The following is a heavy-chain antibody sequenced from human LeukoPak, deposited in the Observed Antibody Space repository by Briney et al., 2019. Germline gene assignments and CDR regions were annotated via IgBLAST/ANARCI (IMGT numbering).Heavy chain of an antibody. CDR1: GFTFSSYG. D-gene: IGHD3-3*01. Sequence: GGSLRLSCAASGFTFSSYGMHWVRQAPGKGLEWVAFISYDGSNKYYADSMKGRFTISRDNSKNTLYLQMNGLRAEDTAVYYCANYDFWSAYYEFDYWGQGTLVTVSS. CDR2: ISYDGSNK. J-gene: IGHJ4*02. V-gene: IGHV3-30*18. CDR3: ANYDFWSAYYEFDY.